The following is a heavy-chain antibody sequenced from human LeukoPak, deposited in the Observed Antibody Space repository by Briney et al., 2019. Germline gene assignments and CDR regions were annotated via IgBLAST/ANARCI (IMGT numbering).Heavy chain of an antibody. Sequence: GGSLRLSCVVSGFSFNNAWVGWVRQAPGKGLEWVGRIKAKTDGGIADYAAPVKGRFTISRDDSKNTVFLQMDSLKIEDTAVYFCSTGGGTNDFWGQGALVTVSS. CDR1: GFSFNNAW. J-gene: IGHJ4*02. V-gene: IGHV3-15*01. CDR2: IKAKTDGGIA. CDR3: STGGGTNDF. D-gene: IGHD1-1*01.